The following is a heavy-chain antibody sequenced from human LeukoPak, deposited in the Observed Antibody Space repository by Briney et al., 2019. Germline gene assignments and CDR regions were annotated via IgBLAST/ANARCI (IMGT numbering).Heavy chain of an antibody. V-gene: IGHV3-23*01. J-gene: IGHJ5*02. CDR3: VEYIQNVLAVFDP. Sequence: GGSLRLSCAASGFTFSSSSMAWFRQAPGKGLEWVSSISANSGATYYADSVKGRFTVSRDNPKNTLYLQMNSLRAEDTAVYYCVEYIQNVLAVFDPWGQGTLVTVSS. D-gene: IGHD1-1*01. CDR2: ISANSGAT. CDR1: GFTFSSSS.